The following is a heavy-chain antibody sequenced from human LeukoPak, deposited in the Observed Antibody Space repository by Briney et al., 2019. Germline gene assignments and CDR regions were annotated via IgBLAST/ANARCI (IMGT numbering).Heavy chain of an antibody. J-gene: IGHJ5*01. Sequence: GGSLRLSCAASGFTFSNYALSWVRQAPGRGLEWVSLISYSGLTTDYADSVKGRFTASRDNSKNTLSLQMNSLNADDTAVYYCAKHVRTNVWFFDSWGQGTLITVSS. CDR1: GFTFSNYA. CDR2: ISYSGLTT. V-gene: IGHV3-23*01. CDR3: AKHVRTNVWFFDS. D-gene: IGHD3-9*01.